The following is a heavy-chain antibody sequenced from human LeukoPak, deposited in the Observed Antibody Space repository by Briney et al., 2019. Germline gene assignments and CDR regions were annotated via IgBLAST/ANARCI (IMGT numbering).Heavy chain of an antibody. Sequence: SGTLSLTCAVSGVSISSSEWWIWVRPPPGQGLEWIGEIHRAGRTRYNPSLKSRVTISMDYSKNQFSLKLSSVTAADTAVYYCARDPSACSGGSCYSGYWGQGTLVTVSS. CDR1: GVSISSSEW. V-gene: IGHV4-4*02. D-gene: IGHD2-15*01. CDR2: IHRAGRT. J-gene: IGHJ4*02. CDR3: ARDPSACSGGSCYSGY.